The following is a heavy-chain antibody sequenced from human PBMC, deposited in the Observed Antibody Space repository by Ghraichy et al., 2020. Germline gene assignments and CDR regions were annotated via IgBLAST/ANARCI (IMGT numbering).Heavy chain of an antibody. CDR2: IYDSGRI. V-gene: IGHV4-59*01. J-gene: IGHJ5*02. Sequence: SETLSLTCTVSGGSINNYYWNWIRQPPGKGLEWIAYIYDSGRINYNPSLKSRVTISVDTSKNQFSLNLSSVTAADTAVYYCARGIVVVAASRGGNWFDPWGQGPLVTVSS. CDR3: ARGIVVVAASRGGNWFDP. D-gene: IGHD2-2*01. CDR1: GGSINNYY.